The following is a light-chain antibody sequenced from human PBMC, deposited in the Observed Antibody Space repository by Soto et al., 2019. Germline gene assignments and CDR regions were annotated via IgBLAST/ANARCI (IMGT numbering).Light chain of an antibody. CDR3: QQRSNLWT. Sequence: EIVLTQSPATLSLSPGERATLSCRASQSVSSYLAWYQQKPGQAPRLLIYDASNRATGIPARFSGSGSGTDFTLTIISLEPEDFAVYYCQQRSNLWTFGQGTKVDIK. CDR1: QSVSSY. CDR2: DAS. J-gene: IGKJ1*01. V-gene: IGKV3-11*01.